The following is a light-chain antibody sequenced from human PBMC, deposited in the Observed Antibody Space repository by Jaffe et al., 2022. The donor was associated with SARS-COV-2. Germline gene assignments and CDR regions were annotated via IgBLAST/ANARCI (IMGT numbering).Light chain of an antibody. CDR2: DNS. Sequence: QSVLTQPPSVSGAPGQRVTISCTGSGSNIGAGYDVHWYQQLPGTAPKLLSYDNSNRPSGVPDRFSGSKSGTSASLAITGLQAEDEADYYCQSYDNILSGWVFGGGTKLTVL. J-gene: IGLJ3*02. V-gene: IGLV1-40*01. CDR3: QSYDNILSGWV. CDR1: GSNIGAGYD.